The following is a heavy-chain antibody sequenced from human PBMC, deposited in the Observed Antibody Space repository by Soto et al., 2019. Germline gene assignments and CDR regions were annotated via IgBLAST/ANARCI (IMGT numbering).Heavy chain of an antibody. V-gene: IGHV3-33*01. J-gene: IGHJ3*02. CDR2: FWYDGSNK. CDR3: ARDGTFGAKGGSLDI. Sequence: EGSLRLSCAASGFTFRTYGMHWVRQAPGKGLEWVAIFWYDGSNKYYAESVKGRFTISRDNSKNTLYLQMNSLRAEDTAVYYCARDGTFGAKGGSLDIWGQGTMVTVSS. D-gene: IGHD3-16*01. CDR1: GFTFRTYG.